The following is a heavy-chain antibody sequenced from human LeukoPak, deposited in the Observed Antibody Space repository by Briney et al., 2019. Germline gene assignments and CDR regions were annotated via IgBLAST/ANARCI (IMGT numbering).Heavy chain of an antibody. CDR3: VRDSGWQFDY. CDR2: TYYGSKWYN. V-gene: IGHV6-1*01. D-gene: IGHD6-19*01. CDR1: GDSVSSNSAT. J-gene: IGHJ4*02. Sequence: SQTLSLTCAISGDSVSSNSATWNWIRQSPSRGLEWLGRTYYGSKWYNEYAVSVKSRITINPDTSKNQFSLQLNPVTPEDTAVYYCVRDSGWQFDYWGQGTLVTVSS.